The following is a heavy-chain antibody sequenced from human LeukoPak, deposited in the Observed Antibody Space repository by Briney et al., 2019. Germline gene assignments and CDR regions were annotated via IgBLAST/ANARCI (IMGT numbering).Heavy chain of an antibody. CDR2: ISSSSSYK. CDR1: GFTFSDYY. J-gene: IGHJ4*02. V-gene: IGHV3-11*06. D-gene: IGHD6-19*01. Sequence: GGSLRLSCAASGFTFSDYYMSWIRQAPGKGLEWVSYISSSSSYKNYADSVKGRFTISRDNAKNSLYLQVNSLRAEDTAVYYCAKGRGRIAVAGRNYFDYWGQGTLVTVSS. CDR3: AKGRGRIAVAGRNYFDY.